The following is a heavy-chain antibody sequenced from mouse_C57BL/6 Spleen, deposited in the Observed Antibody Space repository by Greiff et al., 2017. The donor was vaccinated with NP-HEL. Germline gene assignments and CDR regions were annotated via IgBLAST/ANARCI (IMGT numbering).Heavy chain of an antibody. J-gene: IGHJ3*01. CDR1: GFTFSDYG. V-gene: IGHV5-17*01. CDR2: ISSGSSTI. Sequence: DVKLVVFGGGLVKPGGSLKLSCAASGFTFSDYGMHWVRQAPEKGLEWVAYISSGSSTIYYADTVKGRFTISRDNAKNTLFLQMTSLRSEDTAMYYCARADLYGGGFAYWGQGTLVTVSA. CDR3: ARADLYGGGFAY. D-gene: IGHD1-1*01.